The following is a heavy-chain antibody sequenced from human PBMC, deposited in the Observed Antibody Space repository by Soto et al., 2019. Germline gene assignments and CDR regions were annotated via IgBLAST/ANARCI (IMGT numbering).Heavy chain of an antibody. V-gene: IGHV3-30*04. CDR3: ARVQGVVVISTQVGLDY. CDR2: ISFDGRNK. J-gene: IGHJ4*02. D-gene: IGHD3-22*01. Sequence: QVQLVESGGGVVQPGRSLRLSCAASGFTFSRYPMHWVRQAPGKGLEWVALISFDGRNKYYADSVEGRFTISRDNSKNSLYLRVNSLRTEDTAVYYCARVQGVVVISTQVGLDYWGQGTLVTVSS. CDR1: GFTFSRYP.